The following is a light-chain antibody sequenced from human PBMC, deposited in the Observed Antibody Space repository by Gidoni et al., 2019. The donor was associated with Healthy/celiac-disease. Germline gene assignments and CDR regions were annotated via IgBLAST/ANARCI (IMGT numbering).Light chain of an antibody. CDR1: TGAVTSGHY. CDR3: LLSYSGARV. CDR2: DTS. V-gene: IGLV7-46*01. J-gene: IGLJ3*02. Sequence: QAVVTQEPSLTVSPGGTVPLTCGSSTGAVTSGHYPYGVTQKPGQAPRTLIYDTSNTHSWTPARFSGSLLGGKAALTLSGAQPEDEAEYYCLLSYSGARVFGGGTKL.